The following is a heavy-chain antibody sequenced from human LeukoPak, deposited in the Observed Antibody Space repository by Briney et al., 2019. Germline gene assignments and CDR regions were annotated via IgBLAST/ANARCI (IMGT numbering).Heavy chain of an antibody. CDR2: INPNSGGT. CDR1: GYTFTGYY. V-gene: IGHV1-2*02. CDR3: ARPMYSGSYRFDY. J-gene: IGHJ4*02. Sequence: GASVNVSCKASGYTFTGYYMHWVRQAPGPGLEWLGWINPNSGGTNYAQKFQGRVTMTRDTSISTAYMELSRLRSDDTAVYYCARPMYSGSYRFDYWGQGTLVTVSS. D-gene: IGHD1-26*01.